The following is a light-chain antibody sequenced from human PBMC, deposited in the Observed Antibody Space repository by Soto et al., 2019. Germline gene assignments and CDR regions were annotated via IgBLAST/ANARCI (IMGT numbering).Light chain of an antibody. CDR1: ESIGRW. CDR3: QQYSSYSWT. Sequence: DIQMTQSPSTLSASVGDRVTITCRASESIGRWLAWYQQKPGKAPKLLIYEASSLEGGVPSRFSGRESGTEFALTISSLQPDDFATYYCQQYSSYSWTFGQGTKV. CDR2: EAS. V-gene: IGKV1-5*03. J-gene: IGKJ1*01.